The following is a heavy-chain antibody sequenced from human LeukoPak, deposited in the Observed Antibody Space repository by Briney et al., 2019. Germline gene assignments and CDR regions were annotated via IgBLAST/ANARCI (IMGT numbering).Heavy chain of an antibody. CDR3: ARDPSPSYDFWSGYSDAFDI. V-gene: IGHV4-34*01. CDR2: INHSGST. J-gene: IGHJ3*02. D-gene: IGHD3-3*01. CDR1: GGSFSGYY. Sequence: SETLSLTCAVYGGSFSGYYWSWIRQPPGKGLEWIGEINHSGSTNYNPSLKSRVTISVDTSKNQFSLKLGSVTAADTAVYYCARDPSPSYDFWSGYSDAFDIWGQGTMVTVSS.